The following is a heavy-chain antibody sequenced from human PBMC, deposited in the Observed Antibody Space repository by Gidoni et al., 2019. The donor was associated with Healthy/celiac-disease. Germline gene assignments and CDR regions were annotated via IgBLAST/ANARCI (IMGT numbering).Heavy chain of an antibody. D-gene: IGHD6-13*01. CDR3: VYSSSWFRPYDY. J-gene: IGHJ4*02. CDR1: GFTFSSYE. Sequence: EVQLVESGGGLVQPGGSLRLSCAASGFTFSSYEMNWVRQAPGKGLEWVSYISSSGSTIYYADSVKGRFTISRDNAKNSLYLQMNSLRAEDTAVYYCVYSSSWFRPYDYWGQGTLVTVSS. CDR2: ISSSGSTI. V-gene: IGHV3-48*03.